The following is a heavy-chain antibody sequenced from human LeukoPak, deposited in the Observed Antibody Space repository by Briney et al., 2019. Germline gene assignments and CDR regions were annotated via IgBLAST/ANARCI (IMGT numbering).Heavy chain of an antibody. CDR1: GFTFSSYS. CDR3: ARGTTVTTLGAEYFQH. J-gene: IGHJ1*01. D-gene: IGHD4-17*01. Sequence: GGSLRLSCAASGFTFSSYSMNWVRQAPGKGLEWVSYISSSSSTIYYADSVKGRFTISRDNAKNSLYLQMNSLRDEDTAVYYCARGTTVTTLGAEYFQHWGQGTLVTVSS. CDR2: ISSSSSTI. V-gene: IGHV3-48*02.